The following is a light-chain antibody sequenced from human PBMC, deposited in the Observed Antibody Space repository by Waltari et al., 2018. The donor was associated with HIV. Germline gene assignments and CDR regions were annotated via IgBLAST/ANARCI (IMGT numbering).Light chain of an antibody. Sequence: QSVLTPPPSASGTPGQRVTLSCSGSSSNIGTNTVPCYQHLPGSAPQILIDSNHQRPSGVPDRFSASESGTSASLAIGGLRSEDEAEYYCAAWDENLNGLFGGGTKLTVL. V-gene: IGLV1-44*01. CDR3: AAWDENLNGL. J-gene: IGLJ3*02. CDR2: SNH. CDR1: SSNIGTNT.